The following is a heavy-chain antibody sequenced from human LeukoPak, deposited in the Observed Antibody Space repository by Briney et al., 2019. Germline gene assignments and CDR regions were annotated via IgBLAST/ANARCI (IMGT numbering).Heavy chain of an antibody. CDR3: ALFYDSSGYYLPEYFQH. D-gene: IGHD3-22*01. CDR1: GFTFSSYA. J-gene: IGHJ1*01. V-gene: IGHV3-23*01. Sequence: GGSLRLSCAASGFTFSSYAMSWVRQAPGKGLEWVSAISGSGGSTYYADSVKGRFTISRDNSKNTLYLQMNSLRAEDTAVYYCALFYDSSGYYLPEYFQHWGQGTLVTVSS. CDR2: ISGSGGST.